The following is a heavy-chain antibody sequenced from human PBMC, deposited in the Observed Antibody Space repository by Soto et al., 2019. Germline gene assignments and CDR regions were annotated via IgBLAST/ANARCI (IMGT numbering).Heavy chain of an antibody. V-gene: IGHV3-23*01. D-gene: IGHD3-16*01. Sequence: GGSLRLSCAASGFKFSNYAMSWVRQAPGKGLEWVSLISATGGGTYYADAVKGRFTISRDNSHNTLYLQVHSLTAEDTAVYYCAKDRRAGGNSAFYFDFWGQGAQVTVSS. CDR2: ISATGGGT. CDR3: AKDRRAGGNSAFYFDF. J-gene: IGHJ4*02. CDR1: GFKFSNYA.